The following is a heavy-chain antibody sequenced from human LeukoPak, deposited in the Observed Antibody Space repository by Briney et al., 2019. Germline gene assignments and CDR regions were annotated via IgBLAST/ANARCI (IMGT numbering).Heavy chain of an antibody. CDR1: GGTFSSYA. J-gene: IGHJ4*02. CDR2: IIPILGIA. CDR3: ATLGGSSPGAFDY. D-gene: IGHD1-26*01. Sequence: SVKVSCKASGGTFSSYAISWVRQAPGQGLEWMGRIIPILGIANYAQKFQGRVTITADKSTSTAYMELSSLRSEDTAVYYCATLGGSSPGAFDYWGQGTLVTVSS. V-gene: IGHV1-69*04.